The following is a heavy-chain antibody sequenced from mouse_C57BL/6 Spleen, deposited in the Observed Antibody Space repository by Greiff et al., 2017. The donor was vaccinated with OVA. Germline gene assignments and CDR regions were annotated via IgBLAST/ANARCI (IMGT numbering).Heavy chain of an antibody. V-gene: IGHV3-6*01. J-gene: IGHJ4*01. CDR2: ISYDGSN. CDR3: ARDGLYAMDY. CDR1: GYSITSGYY. Sequence: EVQLVESGPGLVKPSQSLSLTCSVTGYSITSGYYWNWIRQFPGNKLEWMGYISYDGSNNYNPSLKNRISITRDTSKNQFFLKLNSVTTEDTATYYCARDGLYAMDYWGQGTSVTVSS.